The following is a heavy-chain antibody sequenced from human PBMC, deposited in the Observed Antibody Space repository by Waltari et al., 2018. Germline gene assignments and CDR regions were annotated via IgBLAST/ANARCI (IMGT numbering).Heavy chain of an antibody. CDR3: ARVFKSDIAAAGDFDY. D-gene: IGHD6-13*01. CDR1: GFTFRSYS. Sequence: EVQLVESGGGLVKPGGSLRLSCAASGFTFRSYSMTWVSTAPGKGLEWVSSISSSSSYIYYADSVKGRFTISRDNAKNSLYLQMNSLRAEDTAVYYCARVFKSDIAAAGDFDYWGQGTLVTVSS. CDR2: ISSSSSYI. V-gene: IGHV3-21*01. J-gene: IGHJ4*02.